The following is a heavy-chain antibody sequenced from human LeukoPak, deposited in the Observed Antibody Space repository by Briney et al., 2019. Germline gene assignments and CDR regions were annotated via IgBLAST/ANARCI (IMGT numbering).Heavy chain of an antibody. V-gene: IGHV1-69*01. J-gene: IGHJ5*02. D-gene: IGHD6-13*01. Sequence: ASVKVSCQASVGTLSSYAISWVGQAPAHGLEWTGGIIPIFGTPNYAQKFQGRVTITADESTSSAYMALSSLGSEDTAVYYCATAARYSSSWPNNWFAPWGQGTLVTVSS. CDR2: IIPIFGTP. CDR1: VGTLSSYA. CDR3: ATAARYSSSWPNNWFAP.